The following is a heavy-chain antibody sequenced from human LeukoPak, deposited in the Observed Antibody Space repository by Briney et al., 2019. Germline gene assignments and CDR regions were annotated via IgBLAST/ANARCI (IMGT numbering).Heavy chain of an antibody. CDR2: IDWDHDK. CDR3: ARIFGYGDYGDAFDI. Sequence: SGPALVKPAQTLTLTCTFSGFSLSTSGMRVSWIRQPPGKALEWLARIDWDHDKFYSTYLKTRLTISKDTSKNQVVLTMTNMDPVDTATYYCARIFGYGDYGDAFDIWGQGTMVTVSS. J-gene: IGHJ3*02. D-gene: IGHD4-17*01. V-gene: IGHV2-70*04. CDR1: GFSLSTSGMR.